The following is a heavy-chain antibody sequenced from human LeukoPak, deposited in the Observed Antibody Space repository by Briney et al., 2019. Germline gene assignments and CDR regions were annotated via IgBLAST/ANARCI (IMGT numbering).Heavy chain of an antibody. CDR2: MNPNSGRT. J-gene: IGHJ4*02. CDR3: TRETSSRYFDY. CDR1: GYTFTGYYY. Sequence: GASVKVSCKASGYTFTGYYYLHWVRQAPGQGLEWMGWMNPNSGRTGYAQNFQGRITITRNTSISTAYMELSSLRSEDTAVYYCTRETSSRYFDYWGQGTLVTVSS. V-gene: IGHV1-8*03.